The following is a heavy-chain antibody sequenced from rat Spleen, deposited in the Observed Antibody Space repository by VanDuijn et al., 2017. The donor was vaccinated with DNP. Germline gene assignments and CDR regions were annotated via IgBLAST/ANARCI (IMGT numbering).Heavy chain of an antibody. V-gene: IGHV5S13*01. CDR2: ISTGGGNT. D-gene: IGHD1-5*01. CDR1: GFTFSKYG. CDR3: ARWGGRYADYFDY. Sequence: EVQLVESGGGLVQPGRSLKLSCAASGFTFSKYGMSWVRQAPTKGLEWVASISTGGGNTYYRDSVKGRFTISRDNARSTLYLQMNSLRSEDMATYYCARWGGRYADYFDYWGQGVMVTVSS. J-gene: IGHJ2*01.